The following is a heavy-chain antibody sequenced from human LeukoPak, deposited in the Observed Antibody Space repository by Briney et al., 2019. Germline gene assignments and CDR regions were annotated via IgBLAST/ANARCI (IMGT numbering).Heavy chain of an antibody. J-gene: IGHJ4*02. CDR3: ARGVITNFDY. D-gene: IGHD3-22*01. Sequence: GGSLRLSCAASGFTFSSYSMNWVRQAPGRGLERVSYISSSSTIYYADSVKGRFTISRDNAKNSLYLQMNSLRAEDTAVYYCARGVITNFDYWGQGTLVTVSS. CDR1: GFTFSSYS. V-gene: IGHV3-48*01. CDR2: ISSSSTI.